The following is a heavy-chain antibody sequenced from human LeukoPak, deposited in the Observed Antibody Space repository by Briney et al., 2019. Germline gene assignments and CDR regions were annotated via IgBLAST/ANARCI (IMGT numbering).Heavy chain of an antibody. CDR1: GGSISSSSYY. CDR2: IYYSGST. CDR3: ARSKDYYDSSGYHRNNWFDP. J-gene: IGHJ5*02. V-gene: IGHV4-39*01. Sequence: SETLSLTCTVSGGSISSSSYYWGWIRQPPGTGLEWIESIYYSGSTYYNPSLKSRVTISVDTSKNQFSLKLSSVTAADTAVYYCARSKDYYDSSGYHRNNWFDPWGQGTLVTVSS. D-gene: IGHD3-22*01.